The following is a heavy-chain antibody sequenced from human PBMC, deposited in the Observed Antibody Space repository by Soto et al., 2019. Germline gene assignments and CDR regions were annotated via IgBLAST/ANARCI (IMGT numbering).Heavy chain of an antibody. V-gene: IGHV3-23*01. CDR3: ANSLYYDFWSGPPGGYFDY. CDR2: ISGSGGST. J-gene: IGHJ4*02. CDR1: GFTFSSYA. Sequence: GGSLRLSCAASGFTFSSYAMSWVRQAPGKGLEWVSAISGSGGSTYYADSVKGRFTISRDNSKNTLYLQMNSLRAEDTAVYYCANSLYYDFWSGPPGGYFDYWGQGTLVTVSS. D-gene: IGHD3-3*01.